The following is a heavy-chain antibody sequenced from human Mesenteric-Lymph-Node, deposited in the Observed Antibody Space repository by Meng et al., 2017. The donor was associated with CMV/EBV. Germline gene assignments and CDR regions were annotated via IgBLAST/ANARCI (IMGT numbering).Heavy chain of an antibody. V-gene: IGHV3-74*01. CDR2: MNTDGSST. Sequence: ETLSLTCAASGFSFSSYTMTWVRQAPGKGLVWVSRMNTDGSSTRYADSAKGRFTISRDNAKNTLYLQMNSLRAEDTAVYYCASAYYDNRPFDYWGQGTLVTVSS. J-gene: IGHJ4*02. CDR3: ASAYYDNRPFDY. CDR1: GFSFSSYT. D-gene: IGHD3-22*01.